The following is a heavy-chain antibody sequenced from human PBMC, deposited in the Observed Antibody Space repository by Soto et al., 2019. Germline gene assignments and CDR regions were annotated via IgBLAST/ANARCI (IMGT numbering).Heavy chain of an antibody. Sequence: GGSLRLSCAASGLTFSRYAMSWVRQAPGKGQEWVSAISGSGSSTDYADSLRGRFTISRDNSKNTLYLQMNSLRAEDTALYYCAKHGYCSGGGCYTAALDVWGQGTMVTVSS. J-gene: IGHJ3*01. CDR2: ISGSGSST. D-gene: IGHD2-15*01. CDR3: AKHGYCSGGGCYTAALDV. V-gene: IGHV3-23*01. CDR1: GLTFSRYA.